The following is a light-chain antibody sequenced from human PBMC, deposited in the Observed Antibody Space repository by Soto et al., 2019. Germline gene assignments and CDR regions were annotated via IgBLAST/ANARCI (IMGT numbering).Light chain of an antibody. Sequence: SVSPGERATLSCRASQSVSSNLAWYQQKPGQAPRLLIYGASTRATGIPARFSGSGSGTEFTLTISSLQSEDFAVYYCQQYNNWNTFGQGTKV. CDR2: GAS. CDR1: QSVSSN. V-gene: IGKV3-15*01. J-gene: IGKJ1*01. CDR3: QQYNNWNT.